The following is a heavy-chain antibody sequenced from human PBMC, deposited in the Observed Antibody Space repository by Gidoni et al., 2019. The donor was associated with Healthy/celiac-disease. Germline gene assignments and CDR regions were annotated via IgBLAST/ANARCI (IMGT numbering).Heavy chain of an antibody. D-gene: IGHD5-18*01. CDR1: GYSFTSYW. V-gene: IGHV5-51*01. J-gene: IGHJ4*02. CDR2: IYPGDSDT. CDR3: ARYTKDNSYGLFPAY. Sequence: EVQLVQSGAEVKKPGESLKISCKGSGYSFTSYWTGWVRQMPGKGLEWMGIIYPGDSDTRYSPSFQGQVTISADKSISTAYLQWSSLKASDTAMYYCARYTKDNSYGLFPAYWGQGTLVTVSS.